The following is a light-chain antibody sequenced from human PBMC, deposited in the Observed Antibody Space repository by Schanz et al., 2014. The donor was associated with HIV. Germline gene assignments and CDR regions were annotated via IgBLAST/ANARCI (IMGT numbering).Light chain of an antibody. J-gene: IGLJ3*02. CDR3: HSSDASNPIV. V-gene: IGLV6-57*04. CDR1: SGTIASNH. Sequence: NFMLTQPHSVSESPGKTVTISCTRSSGTIASNHVQWYQQRPGRAPTIVIYDNDQRPSGVADRISGSIDSSSNSASLTIAAVQHDDEDDYYCHSSDASNPIVFGGGTKLTVL. CDR2: DND.